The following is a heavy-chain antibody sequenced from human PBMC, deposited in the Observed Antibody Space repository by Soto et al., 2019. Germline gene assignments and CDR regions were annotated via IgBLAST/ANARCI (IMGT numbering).Heavy chain of an antibody. V-gene: IGHV3-7*01. D-gene: IGHD6-6*01. Sequence: EVQLVESGGGLVQPGGSLRLSCAASGFTFSVYWMSWVRQAPGKGLEWVANINQDGSVKYYVDSVKGRFTISRDSAKNSLYLQMNSLRAEDTAVYYCARIGYSSSSFDYWGQGTLVTVSS. CDR1: GFTFSVYW. J-gene: IGHJ4*02. CDR2: INQDGSVK. CDR3: ARIGYSSSSFDY.